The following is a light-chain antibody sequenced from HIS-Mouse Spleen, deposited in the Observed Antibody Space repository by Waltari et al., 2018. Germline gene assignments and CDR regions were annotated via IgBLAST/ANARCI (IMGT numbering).Light chain of an antibody. J-gene: IGKJ1*01. V-gene: IGKV1-9*01. CDR3: QQLNSYPPT. CDR2: AAS. CDR1: QSISSY. Sequence: DIHLTQSPSFLSASVVDRVPITCRASQSISSYLAWYQQKPGKAHKLLIYAASTLQSGVPSRFSGSGSGTEFTLTISSLQPEDFATYYCQQLNSYPPTFGQGTKVEIK.